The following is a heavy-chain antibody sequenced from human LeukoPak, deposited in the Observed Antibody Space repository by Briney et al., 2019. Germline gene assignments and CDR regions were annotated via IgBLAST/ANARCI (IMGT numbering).Heavy chain of an antibody. CDR2: IKSKTDDGTT. J-gene: IGHJ5*02. D-gene: IGHD2-21*02. Sequence: PGGSLRLSCAASGFTFSNAWMSWVRQAPGKGLEWVGRIKSKTDDGTTDYAAPVKGRFTISRDDSKNTLYLQMNSLKTEDTAVYYCTTEPPPRIVVVTAYNWFDPWGQGTLVTVSS. V-gene: IGHV3-15*01. CDR3: TTEPPPRIVVVTAYNWFDP. CDR1: GFTFSNAW.